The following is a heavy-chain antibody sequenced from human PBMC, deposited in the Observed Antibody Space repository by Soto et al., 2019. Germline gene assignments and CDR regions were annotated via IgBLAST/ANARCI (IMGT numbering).Heavy chain of an antibody. CDR1: GFTFSSYS. V-gene: IGHV3-48*02. CDR2: ISSSSSTI. Sequence: PGGSLSLSCAASGFTFSSYSMNWVRQAPGKGLEWVSYISSSSSTIYYADSVKGRFTISRDNAKNSLYLQTNSLRDEDTAVYYCARDSEAGADYYYYGMDVWGQGTTVTVSS. CDR3: ARDSEAGADYYYYGMDV. J-gene: IGHJ6*02. D-gene: IGHD6-13*01.